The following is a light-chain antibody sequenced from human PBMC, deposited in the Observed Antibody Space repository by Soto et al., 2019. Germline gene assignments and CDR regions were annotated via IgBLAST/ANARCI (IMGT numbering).Light chain of an antibody. CDR3: GTWDNSLSSVV. Sequence: QSVLTQPPSVSAAPGQKVTISCSGSNSNIGNNYVSWYQQLPGTAPRLLIYDNNSRPSGIPDRFSGSNSDTSASLGITGLQTGDEADYYCGTWDNSLSSVVFGGGTKLTVL. J-gene: IGLJ2*01. V-gene: IGLV1-51*01. CDR1: NSNIGNNY. CDR2: DNN.